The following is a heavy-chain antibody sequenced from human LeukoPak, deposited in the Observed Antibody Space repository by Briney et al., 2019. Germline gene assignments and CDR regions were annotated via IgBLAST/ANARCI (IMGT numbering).Heavy chain of an antibody. V-gene: IGHV3-21*01. CDR1: GFTFSSFS. D-gene: IGHD2-15*01. CDR2: ISSSSSYI. J-gene: IGHJ4*02. CDR3: ARETGYCSGGDCYRDFDY. Sequence: GGSLRLSCAASGFTFSSFSMTWVRQAPGKGLEWVSSISSSSSYIYYAGSVKGRFTISRDNAKNSLYLQMSSLRAEDTAVYYCARETGYCSGGDCYRDFDYWGQGTLITVSS.